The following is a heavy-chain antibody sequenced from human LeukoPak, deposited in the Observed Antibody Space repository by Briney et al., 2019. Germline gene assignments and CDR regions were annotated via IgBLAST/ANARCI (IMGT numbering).Heavy chain of an antibody. CDR1: GFTFSSYA. D-gene: IGHD5-18*01. J-gene: IGHJ4*02. Sequence: PGGSLRLSCAASGFTFSSYAMSWVRQAPGKGLEWVSAISGSGGSTYYADSVKGRFAISRDDSKNTLYLRMNSLRAEDTAIYYCAKDMYTYGPFDYWGQGTLVTVSS. CDR2: ISGSGGST. V-gene: IGHV3-23*01. CDR3: AKDMYTYGPFDY.